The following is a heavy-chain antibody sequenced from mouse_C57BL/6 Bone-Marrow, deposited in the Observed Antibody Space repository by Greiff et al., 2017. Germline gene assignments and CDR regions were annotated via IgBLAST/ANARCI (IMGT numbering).Heavy chain of an antibody. CDR1: GFPITSGYY. D-gene: IGHD3-2*02. V-gene: IGHV12-3*01. CDR3: AGDTDSSGPWFAY. J-gene: IGHJ3*01. CDR2: ITHSGET. Sequence: QVQLKQSGPGLVKPSQSLFLTCSITGFPITSGYYWIWIRQSPGKPLEWMGYITHSGETFYNPSLQSPISITRETSKNQFFLQLNSVTTEDTAMYYCAGDTDSSGPWFAYWGQGTLVTVSA.